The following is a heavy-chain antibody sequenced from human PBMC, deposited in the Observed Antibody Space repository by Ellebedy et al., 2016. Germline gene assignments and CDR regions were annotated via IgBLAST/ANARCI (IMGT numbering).Heavy chain of an antibody. Sequence: GGSLRLSXTASGLNFNTFFMSWVRQAPGKGLEWVSTMRGDGAKTHLADSVKGRFTMSRDIPKNTVYLQMNRLRAEDTAVYYCRQGHYANYWGQGTLVTVSS. CDR2: MRGDGAKT. D-gene: IGHD4-17*01. V-gene: IGHV3-23*01. J-gene: IGHJ4*02. CDR3: RQGHYANY. CDR1: GLNFNTFF.